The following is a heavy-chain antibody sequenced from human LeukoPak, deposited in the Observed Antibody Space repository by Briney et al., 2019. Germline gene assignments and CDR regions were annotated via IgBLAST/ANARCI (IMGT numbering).Heavy chain of an antibody. CDR1: GGSVSSSIYY. J-gene: IGHJ4*02. CDR3: ASRNDILTGYVFDF. CDR2: IYYSGST. D-gene: IGHD3-9*01. V-gene: IGHV4-39*01. Sequence: PSETLSVTCTVSGGSVSSSIYYWGWIRQPPGKGLEWIGSIYYSGSTSYNPSLKSRVTISVDTSKNQFSLKLTSLTAADTAVYYCASRNDILTGYVFDFWGQGTLVTVSS.